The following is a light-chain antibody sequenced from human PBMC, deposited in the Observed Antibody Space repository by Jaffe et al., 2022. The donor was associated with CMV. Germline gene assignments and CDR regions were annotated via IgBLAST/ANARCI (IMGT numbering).Light chain of an antibody. V-gene: IGKV3-20*01. J-gene: IGKJ1*01. CDR3: QSYGGSTGT. CDR2: EVS. CDR1: QSVSSNF. Sequence: IVLTQSPGTLSLSPGERATLSCRASQSVSSNFLAWYQQKPGQAPRLLIYEVSSRATGISDRFSGSGSGTDFTLTISRLESEDLAVYYCQSYGGSTGTFGQGTKVEI.